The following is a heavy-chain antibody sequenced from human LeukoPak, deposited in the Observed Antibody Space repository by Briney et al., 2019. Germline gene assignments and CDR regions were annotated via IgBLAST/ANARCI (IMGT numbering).Heavy chain of an antibody. CDR1: GFTLSSYA. D-gene: IGHD4-17*01. V-gene: IGHV3-23*01. CDR3: ATPPTVTRNY. J-gene: IGHJ4*02. CDR2: ISVSGNT. Sequence: PGGSLRLSCAASGFTLSSYAMSWVRQGPGKGLEWVSAISVSGNTYHADSVKGRFTISRDSYKNTLYLQMNSLRAEDAAVYYCATPPTVTRNYWGQGTLVTVSS.